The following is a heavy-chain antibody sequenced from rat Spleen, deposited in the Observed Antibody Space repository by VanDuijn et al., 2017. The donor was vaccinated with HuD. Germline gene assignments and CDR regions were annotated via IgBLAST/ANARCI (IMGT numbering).Heavy chain of an antibody. V-gene: IGHV5-19*01. Sequence: EVQLVESGGGLVQPGRSLALSCEASGFTFSNYGMHWIRQAPTKGLEWVASISPSGARSNYRDSVKGRFTISRHNAKGTLYLQMNSLRSEDTATYYCARHLPGYYVLDAWGQGASVTVSS. CDR1: GFTFSNYG. D-gene: IGHD1-4*01. CDR2: ISPSGARS. J-gene: IGHJ4*01. CDR3: ARHLPGYYVLDA.